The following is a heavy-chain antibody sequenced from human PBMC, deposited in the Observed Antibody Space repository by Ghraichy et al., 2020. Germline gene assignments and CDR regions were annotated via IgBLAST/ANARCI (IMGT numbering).Heavy chain of an antibody. V-gene: IGHV6-1*01. CDR2: TYYRSKWYD. J-gene: IGHJ4*02. Sequence: SQTLSLTCAISGDSVSSKSAAWNWIRQSPSRGLEWLGRTYYRSKWYDDYGVSARGRIIIKPDTSKNQISLQLNSVTPEDTAVYYCAREVARYFDYWAQGTLVTFSS. CDR3: AREVARYFDY. CDR1: GDSVSSKSAA.